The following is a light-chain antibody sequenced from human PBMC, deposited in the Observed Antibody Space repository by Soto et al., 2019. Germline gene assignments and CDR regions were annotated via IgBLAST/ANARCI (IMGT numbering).Light chain of an antibody. CDR3: QQYNSYPLP. J-gene: IGKJ1*01. CDR1: QSISSW. CDR2: DAS. V-gene: IGKV1-5*01. Sequence: DIQMTQSPSTLSASVGDRVTITCRASQSISSWLAWYQQKPGKAPKLLIYDASSLESGVPSRVSGSGSGTEFTLTISSLQPDDFATYYCQQYNSYPLPFGQGTKVEIK.